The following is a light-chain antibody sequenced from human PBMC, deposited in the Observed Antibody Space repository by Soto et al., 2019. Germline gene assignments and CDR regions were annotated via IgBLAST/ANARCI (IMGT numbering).Light chain of an antibody. CDR1: NSDIGGYNY. CDR3: CSHAGDNTYV. CDR2: EVT. V-gene: IGLV2-8*01. J-gene: IGLJ1*01. Sequence: QSALTQPAFVSESLGQSITISCTGTNSDIGGYNYVSWYQQYPGKAPKLIIYEVTKRPSEVPDRFSGSKSGNTASLTVSGLQAEDEADYFCCSHAGDNTYVFGTGTKLTVL.